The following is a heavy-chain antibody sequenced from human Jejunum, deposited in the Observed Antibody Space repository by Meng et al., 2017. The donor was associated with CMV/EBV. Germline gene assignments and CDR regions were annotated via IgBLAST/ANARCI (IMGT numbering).Heavy chain of an antibody. CDR1: GDSISSDSYY. D-gene: IGHD4-17*01. CDR2: IYTSGIT. V-gene: IGHV4-61*02. CDR3: ARDRKHYGERGWFDP. Sequence: QVQLQESGPGLVKPSXXXXXXCXVSGDSISSDSYYWSWIRRAAGKRLEWIGRIYTSGITNYNPSLMSRVTISLHTSENQFSLQLNSVTAADTAVYYCARDRKHYGERGWFDPWGQGTLVTVSS. J-gene: IGHJ5*02.